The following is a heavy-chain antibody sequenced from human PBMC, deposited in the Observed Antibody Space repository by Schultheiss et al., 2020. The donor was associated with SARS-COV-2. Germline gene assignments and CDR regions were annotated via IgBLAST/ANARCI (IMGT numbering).Heavy chain of an antibody. D-gene: IGHD4-17*01. Sequence: GGSLRLSCAASGFTFDDYAMHWVRQAPGKGLEWVSGISWNSGSIGYADSMKGRFTISRDNAKNSLYLQMNSLRADDTAVYYCARDQYGDHSQYYYGMDVWGQGTTVTVSS. CDR3: ARDQYGDHSQYYYGMDV. V-gene: IGHV3-9*01. J-gene: IGHJ6*02. CDR2: ISWNSGSI. CDR1: GFTFDDYA.